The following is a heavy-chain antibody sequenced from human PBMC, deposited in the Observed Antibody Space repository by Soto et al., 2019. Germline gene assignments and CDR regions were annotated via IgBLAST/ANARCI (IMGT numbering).Heavy chain of an antibody. CDR3: ARAATVTYYYYYGMDV. J-gene: IGHJ6*02. Sequence: GASVKVSCKACGGTFSSYAISWVRRAPGQGLEWMGWISAYNGNTNYAQKLQGRVTMTTDTSTSTAYMELRSLRSDDTAVYYCARAATVTYYYYYGMDVWGQGTTVTVSS. D-gene: IGHD4-17*01. CDR2: ISAYNGNT. V-gene: IGHV1-18*01. CDR1: GGTFSSYA.